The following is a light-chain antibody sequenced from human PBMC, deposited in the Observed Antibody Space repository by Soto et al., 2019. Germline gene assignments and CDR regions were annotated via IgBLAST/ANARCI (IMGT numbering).Light chain of an antibody. CDR2: GVI. V-gene: IGLV2-23*02. CDR3: CSYGGSLNFV. J-gene: IGLJ3*02. Sequence: QSALTQPASVSGSPGQSVTISCTGTSSDVGSYGLVSWYQQFPGKAPRLLIYGVINRPSGVSSRFSGYKSGNTASLTISGLQAEDEAHYYCCSYGGSLNFVFGGGTKLTVL. CDR1: SSDVGSYGL.